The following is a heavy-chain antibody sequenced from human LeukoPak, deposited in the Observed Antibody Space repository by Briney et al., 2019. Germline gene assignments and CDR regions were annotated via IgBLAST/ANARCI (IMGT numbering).Heavy chain of an antibody. CDR2: ISGSGGST. Sequence: PGGSLRLSCAASGFTFSSYAMSWVRQAPGKGLEWVSAISGSGGSTYYADSVKGRFTISRDNSKNTLYLQMNSLRAEDTAVYYCAKSWSAFDCSGGSCYDYYYMDVWGKGTTVTISS. CDR3: AKSWSAFDCSGGSCYDYYYMDV. J-gene: IGHJ6*03. CDR1: GFTFSSYA. D-gene: IGHD2-15*01. V-gene: IGHV3-23*01.